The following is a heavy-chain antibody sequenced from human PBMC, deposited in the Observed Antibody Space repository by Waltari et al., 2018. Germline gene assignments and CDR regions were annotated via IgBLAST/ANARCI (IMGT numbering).Heavy chain of an antibody. Sequence: QVQLVESGGGVVQPGRSRRLSCVACGFTLSSYYMHWVRQAPGKVVEWVAVTSYDGSRNNYADSVKGRFTISRDNSKNTLYLQMNSLTFEDTAVYYCVRAGLGLLDFVLDYWGQGTLVRVSS. CDR3: VRAGLGLLDFVLDY. V-gene: IGHV3-30*01. CDR2: TSYDGSRN. D-gene: IGHD3-3*02. CDR1: GFTLSSYY. J-gene: IGHJ4*02.